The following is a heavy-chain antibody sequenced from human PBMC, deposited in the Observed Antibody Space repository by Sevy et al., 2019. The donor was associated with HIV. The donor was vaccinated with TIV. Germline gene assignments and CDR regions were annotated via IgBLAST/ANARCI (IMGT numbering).Heavy chain of an antibody. V-gene: IGHV5-51*01. J-gene: IGHJ3*01. Sequence: GESLKISCQGSGYRIFNNWVAWVRPMPGKGLEWLGMIYPGNSDTRYSPHFQGQVTISADNTIGTAYAQWSSLRASDTAIYFCGTGAHLPFDAFHVWGQGTKVTVSS. CDR1: GYRIFNNW. CDR3: GTGAHLPFDAFHV. D-gene: IGHD1-1*01. CDR2: IYPGNSDT.